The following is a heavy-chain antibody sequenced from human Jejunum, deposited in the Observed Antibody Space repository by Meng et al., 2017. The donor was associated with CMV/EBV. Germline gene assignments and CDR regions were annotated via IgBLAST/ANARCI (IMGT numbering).Heavy chain of an antibody. D-gene: IGHD1/OR15-1a*01. CDR2: INSDGSST. V-gene: IGHV3-74*01. Sequence: SCAASGFSVSRYWVHWVRQAPGKGLVWVSRINSDGSSTTYADPVKGRFTFSRDNAKNTLYLQMNSLRAEDTAVYYCARANNHAMDVWGQGTTVTVSS. CDR1: GFSVSRYW. J-gene: IGHJ6*02. CDR3: ARANNHAMDV.